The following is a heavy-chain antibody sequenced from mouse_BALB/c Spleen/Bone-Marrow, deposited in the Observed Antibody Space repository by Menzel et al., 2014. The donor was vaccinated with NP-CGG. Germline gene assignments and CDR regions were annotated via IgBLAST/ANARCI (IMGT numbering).Heavy chain of an antibody. V-gene: IGHV1-5*01. D-gene: IGHD3-1*01. CDR2: IYPGNSDT. CDR1: GYTFSNYW. CDR3: TTLARSDFDY. Sequence: EVKLMESGTVLARPGAAVKMSCKASGYTFSNYWMHWVKQRPGQGLEWIGTIYPGNSDTTYNQKFKGKAELTAVTSTSTAYMELSNLTNEDSAVYYCTTLARSDFDYWGQGTTLTVSS. J-gene: IGHJ2*01.